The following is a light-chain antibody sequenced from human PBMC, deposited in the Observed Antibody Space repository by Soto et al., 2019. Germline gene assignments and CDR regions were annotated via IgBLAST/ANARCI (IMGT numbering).Light chain of an antibody. CDR2: DAS. V-gene: IGKV3-11*01. CDR1: QSVSSY. J-gene: IGKJ2*01. CDR3: QQRSNWPAKT. Sequence: EIVLTQSPATLSLSPGERATLSCRASQSVSSYLACYQQKPGQAPRLLIYDASNRATGIPARFSGSGSGTDFALTISSLEPEDFAVYYCQQRSNWPAKTFGQGTKLEIK.